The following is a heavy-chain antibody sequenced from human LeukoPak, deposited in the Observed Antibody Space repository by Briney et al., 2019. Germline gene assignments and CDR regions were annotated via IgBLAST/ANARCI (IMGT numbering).Heavy chain of an antibody. D-gene: IGHD6-19*01. J-gene: IGHJ5*02. CDR2: INAGNGNI. Sequence: ASVKVSCKTSGYTFTTYAIHWVRQAPGQRLEWMGWINAGNGNIKYSQKFQGRDTITRDTSASTAYMELSSLRSEDTAVYYCARGAPIRVAGAATFDPWGQGTLATVSS. V-gene: IGHV1-3*01. CDR3: ARGAPIRVAGAATFDP. CDR1: GYTFTTYA.